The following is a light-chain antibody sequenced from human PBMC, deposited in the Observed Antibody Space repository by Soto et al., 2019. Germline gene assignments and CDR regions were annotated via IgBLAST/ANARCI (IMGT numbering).Light chain of an antibody. V-gene: IGKV3-15*01. Sequence: EIVMTQSPATLSVSPGARATLSGRASQIVCTNLVWYQQNPRQARRLLIYDASIRATGIPASFSGSGSGTEFTLTISSLQSEDFAIYYCQQHNDWPPMYPFGQGTKVDIK. J-gene: IGKJ2*01. CDR3: QQHNDWPPMYP. CDR2: DAS. CDR1: QIVCTN.